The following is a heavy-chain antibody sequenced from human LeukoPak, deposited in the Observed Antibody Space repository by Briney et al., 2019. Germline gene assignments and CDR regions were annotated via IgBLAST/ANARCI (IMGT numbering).Heavy chain of an antibody. J-gene: IGHJ4*02. CDR2: ISAYNGNT. Sequence: ASVKVSCKASGYTFTSYGISWVRQAPGQGLEWMGWISAYNGNTNYAQKLQGRVTMTTDTSTSTAYMELRSLRSDDTAVYYCARDHTPRITMIVVPGGYWGQGTLVTVSS. CDR3: ARDHTPRITMIVVPGGY. V-gene: IGHV1-18*01. CDR1: GYTFTSYG. D-gene: IGHD3-22*01.